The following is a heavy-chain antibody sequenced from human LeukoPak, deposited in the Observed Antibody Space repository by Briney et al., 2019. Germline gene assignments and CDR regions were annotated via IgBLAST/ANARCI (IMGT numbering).Heavy chain of an antibody. J-gene: IGHJ4*02. CDR3: ARAAPVHYYDSGGYPDY. V-gene: IGHV3-33*01. CDR2: IWCGGSNI. CDR1: GFTFSSYG. D-gene: IGHD3-22*01. Sequence: GGSLRLSCAASGFTFSSYGMHWVRQAPGKGLEWVAVIWCGGSNIYYADSVKGRFTISRDNSKNTLYLQMNSLRAEDTAVYYCARAAPVHYYDSGGYPDYWGQGTLVTVSS.